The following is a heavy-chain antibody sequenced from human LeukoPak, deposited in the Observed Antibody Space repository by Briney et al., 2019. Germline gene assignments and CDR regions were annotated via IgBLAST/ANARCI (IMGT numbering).Heavy chain of an antibody. Sequence: PSETLSLTCAVYGGSFSGYYWSWIRQPPGKGLEWIGEINHSGSTNYNPSLMSRGTISLDTSKHQFSLKLSSVTAAATAVYYCASRACGPDCQGDFDYWGQGTLVTVSS. CDR2: INHSGST. D-gene: IGHD2-21*01. J-gene: IGHJ4*02. V-gene: IGHV4-34*01. CDR1: GGSFSGYY. CDR3: ASRACGPDCQGDFDY.